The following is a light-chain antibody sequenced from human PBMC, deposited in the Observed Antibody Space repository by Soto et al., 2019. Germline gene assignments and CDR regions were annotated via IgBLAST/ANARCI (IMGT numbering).Light chain of an antibody. CDR2: KAS. CDR1: QSVSSW. V-gene: IGKV1-5*03. Sequence: DVQLTQSPSTLSASVGDRVTITCRASQSVSSWLAWYQAKPGKAPNLLIYKASTLESGVPSRFSGSGSGTEFKLTISSLQPDDFATYYCQQYRSYSWTFGQGTKVEI. J-gene: IGKJ1*01. CDR3: QQYRSYSWT.